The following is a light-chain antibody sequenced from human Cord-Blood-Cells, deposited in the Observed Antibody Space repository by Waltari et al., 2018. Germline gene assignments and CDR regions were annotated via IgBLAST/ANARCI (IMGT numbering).Light chain of an antibody. J-gene: IGLJ3*02. Sequence: SYELTQPLSVSVALGQTARITCGGNNIGSKNVHWYQQKPGQAPVLVIYRESNRPSGIPERFSGSNSGNTATLTISRAQAGDEADYYCQVWDSSTADWVFGGGTKLTVL. CDR1: NIGSKN. CDR2: RES. CDR3: QVWDSSTADWV. V-gene: IGLV3-9*01.